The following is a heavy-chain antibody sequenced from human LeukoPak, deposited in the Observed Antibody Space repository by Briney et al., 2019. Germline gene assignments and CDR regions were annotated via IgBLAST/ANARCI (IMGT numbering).Heavy chain of an antibody. CDR2: ISYDGSNK. CDR3: ARDRQPDDYGDHTGDVYFDY. CDR1: GLPFSSYA. D-gene: IGHD4-17*01. Sequence: GGSLRLSCAASGLPFSSYAMHWVRQAPGKGLEWVAVISYDGSNKYYADSVKRRFTISRDNHKNTLYLQMNSLRAEDSAVYYCARDRQPDDYGDHTGDVYFDYWGQGTLVTVSS. J-gene: IGHJ4*02. V-gene: IGHV3-30-3*01.